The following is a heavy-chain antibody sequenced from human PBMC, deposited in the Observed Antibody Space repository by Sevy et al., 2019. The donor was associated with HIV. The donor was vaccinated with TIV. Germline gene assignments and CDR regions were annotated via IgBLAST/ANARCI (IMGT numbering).Heavy chain of an antibody. CDR3: ARVSLGLGYYYYYRDV. V-gene: IGHV3-48*02. J-gene: IGHJ6*03. CDR1: GFTFGSYS. CDR2: ISSSSSTI. D-gene: IGHD3-16*01. Sequence: GGSLRLSCAASGFTFGSYSMNWVRQAPGKGLEWVSYISSSSSTIYYADSVKGRFTISRDNAKNSLYLQMNSLRDEDTAVYYCARVSLGLGYYYYYRDVWGKGTTVTVSS.